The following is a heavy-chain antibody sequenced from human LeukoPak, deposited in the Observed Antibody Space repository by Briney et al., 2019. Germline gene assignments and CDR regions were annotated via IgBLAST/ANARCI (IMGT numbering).Heavy chain of an antibody. Sequence: SETLSLTCAVYGGSLNGHYWSWIRQPPGKGLEWIGEGSESGGTKFNPSLKSRVTISVDTSKNQFSLNLSSVTAADTAVYYCARDRGYGSSPRWYFDYWGQGTLITVSS. V-gene: IGHV4-34*01. CDR2: GSESGGT. CDR3: ARDRGYGSSPRWYFDY. D-gene: IGHD6-6*01. CDR1: GGSLNGHY. J-gene: IGHJ4*02.